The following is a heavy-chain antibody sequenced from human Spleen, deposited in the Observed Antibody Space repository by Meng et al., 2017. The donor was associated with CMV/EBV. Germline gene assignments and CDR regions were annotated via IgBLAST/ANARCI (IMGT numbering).Heavy chain of an antibody. D-gene: IGHD1-1*01. CDR2: IKSKTDGETA. Sequence: EVQLVESXXDSVKXGGSLRLSCAGSGFTFSNAWMSWVRQAPGKGLEWVGRIKSKTDGETADYNAPVKGRFTISRDDSKNTLYLQMNSLKTEDTAIYYCIWNDLGDYWGQGTLVTVSS. J-gene: IGHJ4*02. V-gene: IGHV3-15*01. CDR1: GFTFSNAW. CDR3: IWNDLGDY.